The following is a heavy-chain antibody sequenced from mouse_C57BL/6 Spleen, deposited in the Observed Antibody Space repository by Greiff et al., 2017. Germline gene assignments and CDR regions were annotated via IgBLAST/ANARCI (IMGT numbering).Heavy chain of an antibody. CDR3: ARTDYGSSGDAMDY. J-gene: IGHJ4*01. D-gene: IGHD1-1*01. CDR2: IDPSDSET. CDR1: GYTFTSYW. V-gene: IGHV1-52*01. Sequence: QVQLQQPGAELVRPGSSVKLSCKASGYTFTSYWMHWVKQRPIQGLEWIGNIDPSDSETHYNQKFKDKATLTVDKSSSTAYRQLSSLTSEDSAVYYCARTDYGSSGDAMDYWGQGTSVTVSS.